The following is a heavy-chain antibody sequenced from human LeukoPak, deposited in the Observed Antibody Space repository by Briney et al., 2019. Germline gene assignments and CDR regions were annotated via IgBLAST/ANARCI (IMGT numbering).Heavy chain of an antibody. CDR2: ISSSSSPT. Sequence: GGSLRLSCAASGFTFSTYNLNWVRQAPGKGLEWVSFISSSSSPTYYADSVKGRFTISRDNAKNSLYLQMNSLRAEDTAVYYCARGLGKGASDIWGQGTMVTVSS. CDR3: ARGLGKGASDI. D-gene: IGHD1-26*01. CDR1: GFTFSTYN. J-gene: IGHJ3*02. V-gene: IGHV3-48*01.